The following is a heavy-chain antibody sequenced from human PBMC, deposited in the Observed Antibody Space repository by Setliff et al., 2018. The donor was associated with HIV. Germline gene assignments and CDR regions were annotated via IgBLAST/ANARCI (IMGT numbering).Heavy chain of an antibody. CDR2: ISAYSGNT. CDR3: ARDIAGPAISSGRIKNSFDP. CDR1: GYTFTSYG. V-gene: IGHV1-18*01. J-gene: IGHJ5*02. D-gene: IGHD3-22*01. Sequence: ASVKVSCKASGYTFTSYGISWVRQAPGQGLEWMGWISAYSGNTNYAQKLQGRVTMTTDTSTSTAYMELRSLRSDDTAVYYCARDIAGPAISSGRIKNSFDPWGQGTLVTV.